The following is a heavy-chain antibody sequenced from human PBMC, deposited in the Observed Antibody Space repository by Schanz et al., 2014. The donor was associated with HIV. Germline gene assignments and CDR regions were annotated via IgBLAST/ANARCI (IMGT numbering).Heavy chain of an antibody. CDR2: INDSGRA. CDR1: GGSFSGDY. V-gene: IGHV4-34*01. J-gene: IGHJ4*03. Sequence: QVQLQQWGAGLLKPSETLSLTCAVYGGSFSGDYWTWLRQSPGKALEWIGEINDSGRASINPSLKSRVTMSVDTSKNQFSLKLRSVTAADTAFYYCAKDGGRMGGQRQLFAYWGHGTLVTVSS. CDR3: AKDGGRMGGQRQLFAY. D-gene: IGHD3-16*01.